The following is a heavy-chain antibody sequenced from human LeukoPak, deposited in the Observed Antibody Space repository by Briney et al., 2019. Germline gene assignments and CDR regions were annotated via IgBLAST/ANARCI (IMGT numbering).Heavy chain of an antibody. D-gene: IGHD3-16*02. J-gene: IGHJ3*02. CDR2: IIPNSGGT. CDR3: ASGSYGFDAFDI. Sequence: EASVKVSCKASGYTFTGYYMHWVRQAPGQGLEWMGRIIPNSGGTNYAQKFQGRVTMTRDTSISTAYMELSRLRSDDTAVYYCASGSYGFDAFDIWGQGTMVTVSS. CDR1: GYTFTGYY. V-gene: IGHV1-2*06.